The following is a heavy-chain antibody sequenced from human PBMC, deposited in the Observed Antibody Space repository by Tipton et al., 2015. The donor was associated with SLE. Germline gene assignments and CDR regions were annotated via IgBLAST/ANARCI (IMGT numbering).Heavy chain of an antibody. Sequence: SLRLSCAASGFTFSSYAMSWVRQSPGKGLEWVSLISGGGGSTQYADSVRGRFTISRDKGKNTLYLQMNSLRPEDTAVYYCGTTSTDYGMDAWGQGTTVTVSS. CDR1: GFTFSSYA. V-gene: IGHV3-23*01. J-gene: IGHJ6*02. D-gene: IGHD2-8*02. CDR3: GTTSTDYGMDA. CDR2: ISGGGGST.